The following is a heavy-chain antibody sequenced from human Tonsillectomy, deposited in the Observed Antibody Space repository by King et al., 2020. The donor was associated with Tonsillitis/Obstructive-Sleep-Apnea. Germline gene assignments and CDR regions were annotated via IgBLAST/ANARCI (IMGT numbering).Heavy chain of an antibody. D-gene: IGHD3-10*01. CDR2: IYWDDDK. CDR1: GFSLSTSGVG. J-gene: IGHJ5*02. V-gene: IGHV2-5*02. CDR3: AHRFGEFLRNWFDP. Sequence: TLKESGPTLVKPTQTLTLTCTFSGFSLSTSGVGVGWIRQPPGKALEWLALIYWDDDKRYSPSLKSRLTITKDTSKNQVVLTMTNMDPVDPATYYCAHRFGEFLRNWFDPWGQGTLVTVSS.